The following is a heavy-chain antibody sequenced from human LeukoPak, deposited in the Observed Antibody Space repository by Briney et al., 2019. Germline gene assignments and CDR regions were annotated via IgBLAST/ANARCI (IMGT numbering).Heavy chain of an antibody. D-gene: IGHD6-13*01. V-gene: IGHV3-7*01. Sequence: PGGSLRLSCAASGFTFSTYWMSWVRQAPGKGREWVANIKQDGSEKYYVDSVEGRFTISRDNAKNSLYLQMNSLRAEDTAMYYCARDSAGNDYWGQGTLVTVAS. CDR3: ARDSAGNDY. CDR1: GFTFSTYW. CDR2: IKQDGSEK. J-gene: IGHJ4*02.